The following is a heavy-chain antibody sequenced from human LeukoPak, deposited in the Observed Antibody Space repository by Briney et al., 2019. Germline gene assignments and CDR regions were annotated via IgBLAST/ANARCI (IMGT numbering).Heavy chain of an antibody. Sequence: ASVKVSCKASGYTFTSYYMHWVRQAPGQGLEWMGIINPSGGSTSYAQKFQGRVTMTRDTSTSTVYMELSSLRSEDTAVYYCARVKAPRDGYTIQYGMDVWGQGTTVTVSS. J-gene: IGHJ6*02. CDR3: ARVKAPRDGYTIQYGMDV. CDR2: INPSGGST. V-gene: IGHV1-46*01. CDR1: GYTFTSYY. D-gene: IGHD5-24*01.